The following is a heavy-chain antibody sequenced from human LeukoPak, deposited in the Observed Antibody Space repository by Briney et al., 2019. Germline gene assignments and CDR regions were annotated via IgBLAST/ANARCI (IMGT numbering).Heavy chain of an antibody. J-gene: IGHJ6*02. CDR3: ARGKTVSGMDV. D-gene: IGHD4-11*01. V-gene: IGHV3-30-3*01. CDR1: GLNFNSRW. Sequence: GGSLRLSCVASGLNFNSRWMDWVRRAPGKGLEWVAVISYDGSNKYYADSVKGRFTISRDNSKNTLYLQMNSLRAEDTAVYYCARGKTVSGMDVWGQGTTVTVSS. CDR2: ISYDGSNK.